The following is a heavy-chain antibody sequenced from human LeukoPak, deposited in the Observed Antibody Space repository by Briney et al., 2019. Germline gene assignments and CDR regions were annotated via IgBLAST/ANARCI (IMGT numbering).Heavy chain of an antibody. J-gene: IGHJ4*02. CDR3: TPYYYDSSGRVACRDY. D-gene: IGHD3-22*01. CDR1: GFAFDDYA. CDR2: ISWNSGSI. V-gene: IGHV3-9*01. Sequence: GRSLRLSCAASGFAFDDYAMHWVRQAPGKGLEGVSGISWNSGSIGYADSVKGRFTISRDNAKNSLYLQMNSLRAEDTALYYSTPYYYDSSGRVACRDYWGQGTLVTVSS.